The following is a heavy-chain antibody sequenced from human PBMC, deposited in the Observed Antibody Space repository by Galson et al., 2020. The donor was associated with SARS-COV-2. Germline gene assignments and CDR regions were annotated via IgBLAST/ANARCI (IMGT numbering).Heavy chain of an antibody. J-gene: IGHJ4*02. Sequence: SVKVSCKASGGTFSSYAISWVRQAPGQGLEWMGGIIPIFGTANYAQKFQGRVTITADESTSTAYMELSSLRSEDTAVYYCALSSGSYYTGNFDYWGQGTLVTVSS. CDR2: IIPIFGTA. D-gene: IGHD3-10*01. CDR3: ALSSGSYYTGNFDY. V-gene: IGHV1-69*13. CDR1: GGTFSSYA.